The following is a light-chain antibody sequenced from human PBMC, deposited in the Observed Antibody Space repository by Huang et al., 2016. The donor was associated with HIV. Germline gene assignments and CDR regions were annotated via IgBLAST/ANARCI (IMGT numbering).Light chain of an antibody. J-gene: IGKJ5*01. Sequence: AVPLTQFPPSLSASLGDRVTITSRASQDIRTSLAWYQHKPGEAPKLLISAALNLQSGVSSRFSGDSAGTYFTLVISSLQPEDAATYYCQQLHEYPITFGRGTRLDIK. V-gene: IGKV1-6*01. CDR1: QDIRTS. CDR2: AAL. CDR3: QQLHEYPIT.